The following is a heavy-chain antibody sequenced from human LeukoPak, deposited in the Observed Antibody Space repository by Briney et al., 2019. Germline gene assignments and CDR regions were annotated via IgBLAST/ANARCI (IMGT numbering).Heavy chain of an antibody. CDR1: GFSFSSYA. V-gene: IGHV3-23*01. CDR2: FSGSGGST. Sequence: PGGSLRLSCATSGFSFSSYAMSWVRQAPGKGLECISGFSGSGGSTYYADSVKGRFTISRDNSKNTLYLQMNSLRAEDTAVYYCARDIRRQEHVAYYYDSSGPGTNDYWGQGTLVTVSS. J-gene: IGHJ4*02. D-gene: IGHD3-22*01. CDR3: ARDIRRQEHVAYYYDSSGPGTNDY.